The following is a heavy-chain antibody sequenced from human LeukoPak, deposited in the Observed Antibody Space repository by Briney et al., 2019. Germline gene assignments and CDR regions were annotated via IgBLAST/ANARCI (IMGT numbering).Heavy chain of an antibody. Sequence: SETLSLTCAVYGGSFSGYYWIWIRQPPGKGLEWIGEINHSGGTNYNPSLKSRVTISVHTSKNQFSLKLSSVTAADTAVYYCARNYGDYLDYWGQGTLVTVSS. J-gene: IGHJ4*02. CDR2: INHSGGT. CDR1: GGSFSGYY. CDR3: ARNYGDYLDY. V-gene: IGHV4-34*01. D-gene: IGHD4-17*01.